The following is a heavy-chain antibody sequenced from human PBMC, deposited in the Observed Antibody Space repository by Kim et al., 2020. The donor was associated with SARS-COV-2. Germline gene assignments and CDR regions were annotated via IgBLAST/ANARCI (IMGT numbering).Heavy chain of an antibody. CDR3: AREDKVGVVVVAANTTEYYYYYYMDV. V-gene: IGHV4-31*03. CDR1: GGSISSGGYY. J-gene: IGHJ6*03. CDR2: IYYSGST. D-gene: IGHD2-15*01. Sequence: SETLSLTCTVSGGSISSGGYYWSWIRQHPGKGLEWIGYIYYSGSTYYNPSLKSRVTISVDTSKNQFSLKLSSVTAADTAVYYCAREDKVGVVVVAANTTEYYYYYYMDVWGKGTTVTVSS.